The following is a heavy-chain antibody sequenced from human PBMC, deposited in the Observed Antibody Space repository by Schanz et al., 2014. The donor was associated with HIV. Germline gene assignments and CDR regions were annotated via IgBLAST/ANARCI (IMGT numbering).Heavy chain of an antibody. CDR1: GFTFSDCY. Sequence: QVQLVESGGGVVQPGRSLRLSCAASGFTFSDCYMSWIRQAPGKGLEWVSYISGSGNTIYYADSVKGRFTISRDNSKNTLYLQMNSLRAEDTAVYYCARGGASAAYRYYFDYWGQGTLVTVSS. CDR2: ISGSGNTI. J-gene: IGHJ4*02. V-gene: IGHV3-11*04. D-gene: IGHD6-13*01. CDR3: ARGGASAAYRYYFDY.